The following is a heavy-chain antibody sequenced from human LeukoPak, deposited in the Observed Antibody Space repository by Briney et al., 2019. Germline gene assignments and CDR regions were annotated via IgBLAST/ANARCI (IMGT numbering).Heavy chain of an antibody. D-gene: IGHD3-9*01. Sequence: GRSLRLSCAASGFTFSSYGTHWVRQAPGKGLEWVAVISYDGSNKYYADSVKGRFTISRDNSKDTLYLQMNSLRAEDTAVYYCAKDNHSGYTSYAFDIWGQGTMVTVSS. CDR2: ISYDGSNK. V-gene: IGHV3-30*18. J-gene: IGHJ3*02. CDR3: AKDNHSGYTSYAFDI. CDR1: GFTFSSYG.